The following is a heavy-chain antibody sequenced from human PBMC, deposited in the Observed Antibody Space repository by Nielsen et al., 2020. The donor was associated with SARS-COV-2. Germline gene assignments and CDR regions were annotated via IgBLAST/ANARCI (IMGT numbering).Heavy chain of an antibody. V-gene: IGHV4-30-4*01. Sequence: WIRQPPGKGLEWIGYIYYSGSTYYNPSLKSRVTISVDTSKNQFSLKLRSVTAADSAVYYCARRGAYHDTSGYYWDYYFDFWGQGTVVTVSS. J-gene: IGHJ4*02. CDR2: IYYSGST. D-gene: IGHD3-22*01. CDR3: ARRGAYHDTSGYYWDYYFDF.